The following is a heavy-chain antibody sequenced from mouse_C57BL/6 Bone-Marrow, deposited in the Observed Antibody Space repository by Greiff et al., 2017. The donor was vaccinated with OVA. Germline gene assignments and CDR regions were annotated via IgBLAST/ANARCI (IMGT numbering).Heavy chain of an antibody. CDR2: INPGSGGT. J-gene: IGHJ4*01. V-gene: IGHV1-54*01. D-gene: IGHD2-10*01. CDR3: ARGPLLEHAMDY. Sequence: QVQLQQSGAELVRPGTSVKVSCKASGYAFTNYLIEWVKQRPGQGLEWIGVINPGSGGTNYNEKFKGKATLTADKSSSTAYMQLSSLTSEDSAVYCCARGPLLEHAMDYWGQGTSVTVSS. CDR1: GYAFTNYL.